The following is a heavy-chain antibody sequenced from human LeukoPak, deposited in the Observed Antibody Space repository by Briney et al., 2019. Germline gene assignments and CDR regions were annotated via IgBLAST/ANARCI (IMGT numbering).Heavy chain of an antibody. CDR2: IIPIFGTA. Sequence: SVKVSCKASGGTFSSYAISWVRQAPGQGLEWMGGIIPIFGTANYAQKFQGRVTITTDKSTSTAYMELSSLRSEDTAVYYCARTDPYCSGGSCYFDYWGQGTLVTVSS. CDR3: ARTDPYCSGGSCYFDY. D-gene: IGHD2-15*01. J-gene: IGHJ4*02. V-gene: IGHV1-69*05. CDR1: GGTFSSYA.